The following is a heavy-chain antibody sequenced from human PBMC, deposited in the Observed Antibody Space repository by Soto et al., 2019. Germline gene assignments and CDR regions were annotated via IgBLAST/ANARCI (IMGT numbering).Heavy chain of an antibody. V-gene: IGHV3-30-3*01. CDR2: ISYDGNNK. D-gene: IGHD2-15*01. CDR1: GFTFSNYA. J-gene: IGHJ6*02. Sequence: VPLVESGGGVVQPGRSLRLSCAASGFTFSNYAMYWVRQAPGKGLEWVAVISYDGNNKYYADSVKGRFTISRDNSKTTLYLQMNSLRAEDTAVYYCARAGCDGGTCYTLVGLRYGMDVWGQGTTVTVSS. CDR3: ARAGCDGGTCYTLVGLRYGMDV.